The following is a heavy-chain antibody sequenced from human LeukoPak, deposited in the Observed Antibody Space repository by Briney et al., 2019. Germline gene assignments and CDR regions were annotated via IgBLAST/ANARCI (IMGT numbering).Heavy chain of an antibody. CDR2: INHSGST. J-gene: IGHJ5*02. Sequence: PSETLSLTCAVYGGSFSGYYWSWIRQPPGKGLEWIGEINHSGSTNYNPSLKSRVTISVDTSKNQFSLKLSSVTAADTAVYYCARGLGDFWSGYCKGNWFDPWGQGTLVTVSS. CDR3: ARGLGDFWSGYCKGNWFDP. V-gene: IGHV4-34*01. D-gene: IGHD3-3*01. CDR1: GGSFSGYY.